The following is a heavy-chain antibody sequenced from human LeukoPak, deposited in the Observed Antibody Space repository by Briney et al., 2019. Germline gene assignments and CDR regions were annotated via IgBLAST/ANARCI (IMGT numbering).Heavy chain of an antibody. V-gene: IGHV4-59*01. CDR2: IYYTGST. CDR1: GASISSSF. J-gene: IGHJ5*02. CDR3: ARRITVSATNGFDP. Sequence: SETLSLTCTVSGASISSSFWSWIRNSPGKGLELIAYIYYTGSTQYNPSLKSRLTISLDTSKNQFSLRLSSVTAADTAIYYCARRITVSATNGFDPWGQGTLVTVSS. D-gene: IGHD6-19*01.